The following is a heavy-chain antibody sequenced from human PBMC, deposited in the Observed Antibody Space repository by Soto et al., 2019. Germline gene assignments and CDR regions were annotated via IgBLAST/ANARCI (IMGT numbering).Heavy chain of an antibody. D-gene: IGHD6-13*01. CDR1: GYSFTSYW. CDR2: IDPSDSYT. CDR3: ARRLIAAAGTEYYYYGMDV. Sequence: GESLKISCKGSGYSFTSYWISWVRQMPGKGLEWMGRIDPSDSYTNYSPSFQGHVTISADKSISTAYLQWSSLKASDTAMYYCARRLIAAAGTEYYYYGMDVWGQGTTVTVSS. J-gene: IGHJ6*02. V-gene: IGHV5-10-1*01.